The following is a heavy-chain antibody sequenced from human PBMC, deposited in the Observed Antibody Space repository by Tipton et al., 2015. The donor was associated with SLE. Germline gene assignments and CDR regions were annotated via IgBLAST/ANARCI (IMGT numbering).Heavy chain of an antibody. CDR1: GGSISSGGYY. V-gene: IGHV4-31*03. CDR3: AGPGVGDYYYGMDV. CDR2: IYYSGST. D-gene: IGHD3-16*01. Sequence: TLSLTCTVSGGSISSGGYYWSWIRQHPGKGLEWTGYIYYSGSTYYNPSLKSRVTISVDTSKNQFSLKLSSVTAADTAVYYCAGPGVGDYYYGMDVWGQGTTVTVSS. J-gene: IGHJ6*02.